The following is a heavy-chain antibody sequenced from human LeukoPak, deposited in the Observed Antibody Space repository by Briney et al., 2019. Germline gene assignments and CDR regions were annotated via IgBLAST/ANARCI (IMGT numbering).Heavy chain of an antibody. CDR2: ISSSGSTI. CDR3: AREDYYDSSGDIDY. J-gene: IGHJ4*02. D-gene: IGHD3-22*01. V-gene: IGHV3-48*03. Sequence: GGSLRLSCAASGFTFSSYEMNWVRQAPGKGLEWVSYISSSGSTIYYADSVKGRFTISRDNAKNSLYLQMNSLRAEGTAVYYCAREDYYDSSGDIDYWGQGTLVTVSS. CDR1: GFTFSSYE.